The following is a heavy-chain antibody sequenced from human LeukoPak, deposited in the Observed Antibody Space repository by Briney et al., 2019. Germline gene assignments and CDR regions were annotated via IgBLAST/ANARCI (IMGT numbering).Heavy chain of an antibody. V-gene: IGHV3-33*01. CDR2: IWYDGSNK. J-gene: IGHJ4*02. CDR1: GFTFSSCA. CDR3: ARELEIAVAGTLGY. Sequence: PGGSLRLSCAASGFTFSSCAMHWVRQAPGKGLEWVAVIWYDGSNKYYADSVKGRFTISRDHSKNTLYLQMKSLRAEDTAVYYCARELEIAVAGTLGYWGQGTLVTVSS. D-gene: IGHD6-19*01.